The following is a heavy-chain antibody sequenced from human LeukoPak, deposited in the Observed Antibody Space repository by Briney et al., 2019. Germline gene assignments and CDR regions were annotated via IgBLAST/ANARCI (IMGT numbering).Heavy chain of an antibody. V-gene: IGHV3-30*04. CDR1: GFTFSSYA. Sequence: GGSLRLSCAASGFTFSSYAMHWVRQAPGKGLEWVAVISYDGSNKYYADSVKGRFTISRDNSKNTLYLQMNSLRAEDTAVYYCARTSRPVSSGSNTLDYWGQGTLVTVSS. CDR3: ARTSRPVSSGSNTLDY. D-gene: IGHD6-19*01. CDR2: ISYDGSNK. J-gene: IGHJ4*02.